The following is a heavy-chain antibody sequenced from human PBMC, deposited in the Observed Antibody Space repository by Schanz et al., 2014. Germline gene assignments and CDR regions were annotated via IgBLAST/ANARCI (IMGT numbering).Heavy chain of an antibody. CDR1: GFTFSNFA. J-gene: IGHJ3*01. CDR2: ISGSAIST. CDR3: ARDGGRDGYNLAFDV. Sequence: VQLLESGGGLVQPGGSLRLSCAASGFTFSNFAMTWVRQAPGKGLEWLSTISGSAISTFYADSVKGRFIISRDSSKNTLFLQMNSLRAEDTAVYFCARDGGRDGYNLAFDVWGQGTLVTVSS. D-gene: IGHD5-12*01. V-gene: IGHV3-23*01.